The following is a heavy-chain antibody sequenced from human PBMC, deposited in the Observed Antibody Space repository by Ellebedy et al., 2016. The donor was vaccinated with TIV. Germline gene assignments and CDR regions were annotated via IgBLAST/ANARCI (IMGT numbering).Heavy chain of an antibody. CDR3: AKDYSGLRGLDV. J-gene: IGHJ6*02. D-gene: IGHD5-12*01. V-gene: IGHV3-23*01. Sequence: PGGSLRLSCAASGFTFSSYAMSWVRQAPGKGLEWVSSISGSGGSTYYADSVKARFTISRDNSKNTLYLQMNSLRAEDTAVYYCAKDYSGLRGLDVWGQGTTVTVSS. CDR1: GFTFSSYA. CDR2: ISGSGGST.